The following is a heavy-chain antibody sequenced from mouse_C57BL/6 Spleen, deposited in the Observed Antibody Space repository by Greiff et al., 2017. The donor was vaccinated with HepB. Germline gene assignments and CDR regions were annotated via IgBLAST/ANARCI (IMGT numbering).Heavy chain of an antibody. D-gene: IGHD2-4*01. Sequence: EVQLQQSGPELVKPGASVKISCKASGYTFTDYYMNWVKQSHGKSLEWIGDINPNNGGTSYNQKFKGKATLTVDKSSSTAYMELRSLTSEDSAVYYCARALYDYDPFDYWGQGTTLTVSS. CDR3: ARALYDYDPFDY. J-gene: IGHJ2*01. V-gene: IGHV1-26*01. CDR1: GYTFTDYY. CDR2: INPNNGGT.